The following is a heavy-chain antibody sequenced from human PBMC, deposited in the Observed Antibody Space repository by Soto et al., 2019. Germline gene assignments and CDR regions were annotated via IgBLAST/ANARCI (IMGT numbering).Heavy chain of an antibody. V-gene: IGHV1-69*06. CDR2: IIPIFGTA. D-gene: IGHD3-10*01. CDR1: GGTFSSYA. Sequence: GASVKVSCKASGGTFSSYAISWVRQAPGQGLEWMGGIIPIFGTANYAQKFQGRVTITADKSTSTAYMELSSLRSEDTAVYYCARSPPMEGFDYWGQGTLVTVSS. J-gene: IGHJ4*02. CDR3: ARSPPMEGFDY.